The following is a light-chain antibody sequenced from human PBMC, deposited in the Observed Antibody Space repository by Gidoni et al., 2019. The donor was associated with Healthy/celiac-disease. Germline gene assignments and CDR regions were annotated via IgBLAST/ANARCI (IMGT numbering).Light chain of an antibody. CDR3: QQYDNRPPLT. V-gene: IGKV1-33*01. J-gene: IGKJ4*01. CDR1: QDISNY. CDR2: DAS. Sequence: DLQMTQSPPSLSASVGDRVTITCQASQDISNYLNWYQQKPGKAPKLLIYDASNWETGVPSRFSGSGSGTDLTFTISSLQPEDIAIYYCQQYDNRPPLTFGGGTKVEIK.